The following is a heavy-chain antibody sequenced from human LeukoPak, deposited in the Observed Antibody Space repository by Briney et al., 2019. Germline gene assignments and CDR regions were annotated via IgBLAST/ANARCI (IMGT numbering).Heavy chain of an antibody. Sequence: GGSLRLSCAASGFTFSDYYMSWIRQAPGKGLEWVSYISSSGSTIYYADSVKGRFTISRDNAKNSLYLQMNSLRAEDTAVYYCARLTWTTVTSSPLDYWGQGILVTVSS. J-gene: IGHJ4*02. CDR1: GFTFSDYY. D-gene: IGHD4-17*01. CDR3: ARLTWTTVTSSPLDY. V-gene: IGHV3-11*04. CDR2: ISSSGSTI.